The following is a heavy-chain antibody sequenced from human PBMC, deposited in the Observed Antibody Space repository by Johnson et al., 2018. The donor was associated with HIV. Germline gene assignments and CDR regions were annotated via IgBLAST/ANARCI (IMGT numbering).Heavy chain of an antibody. Sequence: VQLVESGGGVVQPGGSLRLSCAASGFTFSTYGIHWVRQAPGKGLEWVSGINWNGGSTDYTDSVKGRFTISRDNAKNSLYLQMNSLRAEDTALYYCARGGASDAFDIWGQGTMVTVSS. CDR3: ARGGASDAFDI. CDR1: GFTFSTYG. D-gene: IGHD4/OR15-4a*01. J-gene: IGHJ3*02. V-gene: IGHV3-20*04. CDR2: INWNGGST.